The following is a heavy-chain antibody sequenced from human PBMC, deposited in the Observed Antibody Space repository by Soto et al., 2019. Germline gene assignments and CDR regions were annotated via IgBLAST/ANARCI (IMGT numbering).Heavy chain of an antibody. Sequence: VGSLRLSCAASGFIFSTYAMNWVRQAPGKGLEWVSAISSSSGSTYYAESVRGRFTISRDNSINTLYLQMSSLRTEDTAVYYCAHPRGYGVFDAVDIWGQGTMVTVSS. CDR2: ISSSSGST. D-gene: IGHD4-17*01. CDR1: GFIFSTYA. CDR3: AHPRGYGVFDAVDI. J-gene: IGHJ3*02. V-gene: IGHV3-23*01.